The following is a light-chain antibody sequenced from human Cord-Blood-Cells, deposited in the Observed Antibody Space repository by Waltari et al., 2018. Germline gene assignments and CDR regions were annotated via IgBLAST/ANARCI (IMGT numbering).Light chain of an antibody. V-gene: IGLV6-57*03. Sequence: NFMLTQPHSVSESPGKTVTISCTRSSGSIASNYVQWYQQRPGSAPTTVIYEENRTPHGGPGRFSGSIDTSSKADSLTISCRKTEDEADYYCQSYDSSNHWVFGGGTKLTVL. J-gene: IGLJ3*02. CDR3: QSYDSSNHWV. CDR1: SGSIASNY. CDR2: EEN.